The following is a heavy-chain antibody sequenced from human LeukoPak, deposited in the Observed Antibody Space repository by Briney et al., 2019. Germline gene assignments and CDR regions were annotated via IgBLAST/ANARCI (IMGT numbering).Heavy chain of an antibody. Sequence: SVKVSCKASGGTFSSHAINWVRQAPGQGLEWMGGIIPMSSTTKYAQKFQGRVTITADESTSTVFMELSSLRSDDTAVYYCARPRTYYDSWSGYPPFDYWGQGTLSPSPQ. D-gene: IGHD3-3*01. J-gene: IGHJ4*02. V-gene: IGHV1-69*13. CDR3: ARPRTYYDSWSGYPPFDY. CDR2: IIPMSSTT. CDR1: GGTFSSHA.